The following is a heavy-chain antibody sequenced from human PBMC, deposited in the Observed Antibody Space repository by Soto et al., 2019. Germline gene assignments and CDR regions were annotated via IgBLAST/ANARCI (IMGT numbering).Heavy chain of an antibody. V-gene: IGHV1-46*03. CDR2: INPSGGST. D-gene: IGHD5-12*01. J-gene: IGHJ6*02. CDR1: GYTFTSYY. Sequence: QVQLVQSGAEVKKPGASVKVSCKASGYTFTSYYMHWVRQAPGQGLEWMGIINPSGGSTSYAQKFQGRVTMTRDTSTSTVYMELSSLRSEDTAEYYCALLPGMATITYYGMDVWGQGTTVTVSS. CDR3: ALLPGMATITYYGMDV.